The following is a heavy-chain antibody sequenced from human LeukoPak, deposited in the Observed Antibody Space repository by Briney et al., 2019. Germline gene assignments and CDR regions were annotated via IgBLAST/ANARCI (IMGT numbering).Heavy chain of an antibody. CDR1: GFTFDDYA. CDR3: AKDIRGYSYGFDFDY. J-gene: IGHJ4*02. V-gene: IGHV3-9*01. CDR2: ISWNSGSI. D-gene: IGHD5-18*01. Sequence: PGGSLRLSCAPSGFTFDDYAMHWVRKAPGKGLEWVSGISWNSGSIGYADSVKGRFTISRDNAKNSLYLQMNSLRAEDTALYYCAKDIRGYSYGFDFDYWGQGTLVTVSS.